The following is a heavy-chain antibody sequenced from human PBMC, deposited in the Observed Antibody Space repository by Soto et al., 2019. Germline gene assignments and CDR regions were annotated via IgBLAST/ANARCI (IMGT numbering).Heavy chain of an antibody. CDR3: ARHRNFDILTGHPDY. Sequence: GESLKISCKGSGYSFISYWIVWVRQMPGKGLEWMGIIYPGDSDTRYSPSFQGQVTISADKSISTAYLQWSSLKASDTATYYCARHRNFDILTGHPDYWGQGTLVTVSS. V-gene: IGHV5-51*01. J-gene: IGHJ4*02. CDR2: IYPGDSDT. CDR1: GYSFISYW. D-gene: IGHD3-9*01.